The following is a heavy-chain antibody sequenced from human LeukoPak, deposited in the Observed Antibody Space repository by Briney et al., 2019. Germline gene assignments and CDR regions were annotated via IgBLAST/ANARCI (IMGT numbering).Heavy chain of an antibody. CDR2: INHSGST. CDR3: ARARGATIFQSAFDI. CDR1: GGSFSGYY. J-gene: IGHJ3*02. Sequence: SETLSLTCAVYGGSFSGYYWSWIRQPPGKGLEWIGEINHSGSTNYNPSLKSRVTISVDTSKNQFPLKLSSVTAADTAVYYCARARGATIFQSAFDIWGQGTMVTVSS. V-gene: IGHV4-34*01. D-gene: IGHD3-3*01.